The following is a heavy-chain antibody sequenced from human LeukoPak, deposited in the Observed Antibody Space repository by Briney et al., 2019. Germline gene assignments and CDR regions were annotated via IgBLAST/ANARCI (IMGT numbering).Heavy chain of an antibody. CDR3: ARADYYGSGSYDY. D-gene: IGHD3-10*01. V-gene: IGHV1-69*05. J-gene: IGHJ4*02. CDR1: GGTFSSYA. CDR2: IIPIFGTA. Sequence: SVKVSCKASGGTFSSYAISWVRQAPGQGLEWMGGIIPIFGTANYAQKFQGRVTITTDESTSTAYMELSSLRSEDTAVYYCARADYYGSGSYDYWGQGTLVTVSS.